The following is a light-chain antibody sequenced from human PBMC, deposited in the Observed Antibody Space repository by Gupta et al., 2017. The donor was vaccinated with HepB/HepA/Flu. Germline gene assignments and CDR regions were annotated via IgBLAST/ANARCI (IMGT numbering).Light chain of an antibody. CDR3: QQSYTTPTWT. Sequence: DIQLTQSPSSLSASVGDRVTITCRASQSINNYLNWYQQKPGKVPKLLIYTASTLQSWVPSRFSGSGSGTDFTLTISSLQPEDFATYYCQQSYTTPTWTFGQGTKVEIK. J-gene: IGKJ1*01. V-gene: IGKV1-39*01. CDR1: QSINNY. CDR2: TAS.